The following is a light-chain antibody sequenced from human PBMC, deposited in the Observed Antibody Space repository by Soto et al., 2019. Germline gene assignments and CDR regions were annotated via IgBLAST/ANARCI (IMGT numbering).Light chain of an antibody. Sequence: QSVLTQPPSVSGAPGQRVTISCSGSSSNIGGTNYAYWYQQLPGAAPKLLMHSNNLRPSGVPERISGSKSGTSASLAISGLRSEDEAVYYCASWDDRLGAVIFGGGTKVTVL. CDR1: SSNIGGTNY. CDR2: SNN. CDR3: ASWDDRLGAVI. V-gene: IGLV1-47*02. J-gene: IGLJ2*01.